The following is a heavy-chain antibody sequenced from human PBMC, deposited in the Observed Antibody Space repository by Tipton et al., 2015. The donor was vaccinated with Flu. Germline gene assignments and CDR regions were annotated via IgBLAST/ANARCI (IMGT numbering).Heavy chain of an antibody. V-gene: IGHV4-31*03. Sequence: TLSLTCSVSGDSVGSDYYWGWIRQPPGKGLEWIGCIYYSGSSYYNPSLESRLTISVDTSKNQFSLNLNSVTAADTAVYYCARDQGFGGGLTYDYYAMDVWGQGTTVTVSS. CDR3: ARDQGFGGGLTYDYYAMDV. CDR2: IYYSGSS. D-gene: IGHD3-10*01. J-gene: IGHJ6*02. CDR1: GDSVGSDYY.